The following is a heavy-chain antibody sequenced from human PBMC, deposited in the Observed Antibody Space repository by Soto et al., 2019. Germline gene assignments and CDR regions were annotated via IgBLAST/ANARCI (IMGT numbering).Heavy chain of an antibody. Sequence: QVQLVESGGGVVQPGRSLRLSCAASGFTFSSYGMHWVRQAPGKGLEWVAVIWYDGSKKYYADSVKGRFTFSRDNSKNMLYLQMNSLSAEDTAVYYCARDSDYGDQTSYWYFDLWGRGTLVTVSS. V-gene: IGHV3-33*01. CDR1: GFTFSSYG. D-gene: IGHD4-17*01. CDR3: ARDSDYGDQTSYWYFDL. J-gene: IGHJ2*01. CDR2: IWYDGSKK.